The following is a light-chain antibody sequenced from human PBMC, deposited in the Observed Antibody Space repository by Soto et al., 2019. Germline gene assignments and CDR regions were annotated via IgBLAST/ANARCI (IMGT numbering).Light chain of an antibody. CDR1: SSDIGAYHY. J-gene: IGLJ2*01. V-gene: IGLV2-14*01. CDR2: AVN. Sequence: QSALTQAASVSGSPGQSITISCTGTSSDIGAYHYVSWYQQRPGKAPKVLIYAVNNRPSGISDRFSGSKSGNTASLTISGLQAEDEAVYYCNSYTNSDPVIFGGGTKLTVL. CDR3: NSYTNSDPVI.